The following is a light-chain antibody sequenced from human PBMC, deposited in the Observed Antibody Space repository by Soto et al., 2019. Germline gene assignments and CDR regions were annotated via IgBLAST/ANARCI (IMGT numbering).Light chain of an antibody. V-gene: IGKV3-15*01. CDR1: QSVSSS. J-gene: IGKJ1*01. Sequence: EIVMTQSPATLSVSPGERATLSCRASQSVSSSLAWYQQKPGQAPRLLIYGASTRATGIPARLSGSGSGTEFTLTISSLQSEDFAVYYCLQYNNWPPRTFGQGTKVDIK. CDR2: GAS. CDR3: LQYNNWPPRT.